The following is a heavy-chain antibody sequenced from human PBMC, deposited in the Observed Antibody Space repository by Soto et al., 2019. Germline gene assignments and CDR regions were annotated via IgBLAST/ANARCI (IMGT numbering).Heavy chain of an antibody. CDR2: VYGGGST. Sequence: SETLSLTCTVSGGSISTSYCSWIRQPPGKGLQWIGQVYGGGSTKYNPSLKSRVTLSVDTSRNQFSLKVSGVSAADTAVYYCATSQKGYNWNYFDHWGQGAPVTVSS. D-gene: IGHD1-20*01. V-gene: IGHV4-4*08. CDR1: GGSISTSY. J-gene: IGHJ4*02. CDR3: ATSQKGYNWNYFDH.